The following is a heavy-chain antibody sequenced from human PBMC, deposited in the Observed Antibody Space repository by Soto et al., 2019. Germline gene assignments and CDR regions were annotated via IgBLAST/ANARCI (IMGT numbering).Heavy chain of an antibody. CDR1: GDTSTSYY. CDR3: ARDFYDSVGYTWFDS. V-gene: IGHV4-59*01. J-gene: IGHJ5*01. D-gene: IGHD3-22*01. Sequence: SETLSLTCTVSGDTSTSYYWGWIRQAPGKGLEWIGHIHNSGTSTHNPSLNGRVTISIDMSKRQFSLKLTSLTSADTAVYYCARDFYDSVGYTWFDSWSQGTLVTVSS. CDR2: IHNSGTS.